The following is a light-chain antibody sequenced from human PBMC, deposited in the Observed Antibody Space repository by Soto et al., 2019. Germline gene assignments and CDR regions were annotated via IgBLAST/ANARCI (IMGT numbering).Light chain of an antibody. CDR2: SNT. CDR1: SSNIGSHT. Sequence: QSVLTQPPSASGTPGQTIAISCSGGSSNIGSHTVNWYQQLPGTAPRLLIYSNTQRPSGVPDRFSGSKSGSLASLAISGLQSEYERDYYCAAWDDSLNGVVFGGGTKLTVL. J-gene: IGLJ2*01. V-gene: IGLV1-44*01. CDR3: AAWDDSLNGVV.